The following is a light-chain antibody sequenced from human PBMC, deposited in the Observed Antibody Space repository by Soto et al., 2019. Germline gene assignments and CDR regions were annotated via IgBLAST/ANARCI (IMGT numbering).Light chain of an antibody. Sequence: QSALTQPPSASGSPGQSVSTSCTGTSSDVGGYNYVSWFQQYPGKAPKLLIHEVNKRPSGVPDRFSGSKSGNTAALTVSGLEAEDEADYYCSSYGGSNNHVFGTGTKLTVL. CDR1: SSDVGGYNY. J-gene: IGLJ1*01. V-gene: IGLV2-8*01. CDR3: SSYGGSNNHV. CDR2: EVN.